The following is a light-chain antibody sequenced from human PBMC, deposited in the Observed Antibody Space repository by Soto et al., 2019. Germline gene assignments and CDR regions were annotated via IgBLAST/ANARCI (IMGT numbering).Light chain of an antibody. CDR1: SSDVGGYNA. V-gene: IGLV2-14*01. Sequence: SVLGQPASVSGSPGQTITISCTGTSSDVGGYNAVSWYQHHPGKAPKLIIYEVTHRPSGVSDRFSASKSGNTASLTISGLQAGDEADYYCNSFRVSHLYVFGTGTKATVL. CDR3: NSFRVSHLYV. J-gene: IGLJ1*01. CDR2: EVT.